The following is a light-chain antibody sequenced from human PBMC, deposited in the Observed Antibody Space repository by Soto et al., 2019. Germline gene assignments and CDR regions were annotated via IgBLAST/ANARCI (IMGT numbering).Light chain of an antibody. CDR3: FSYAGNSFYV. V-gene: IGLV2-11*01. J-gene: IGLJ1*01. Sequence: QSALTQPRSVSGSPGQSVTISCTGTNSDVGGYDYVSWYQQHPGQAPKLIIFDVSKWPSGVPDRFSGSKSGNTASLTISGLQAEDEADYYCFSYAGNSFYVLGIGTKLTVL. CDR2: DVS. CDR1: NSDVGGYDY.